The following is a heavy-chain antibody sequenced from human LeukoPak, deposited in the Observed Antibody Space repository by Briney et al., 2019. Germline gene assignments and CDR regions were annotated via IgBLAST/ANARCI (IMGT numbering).Heavy chain of an antibody. CDR1: GGSFSGYY. D-gene: IGHD3-3*01. Sequence: PSETLSLTCAVYGGSFSGYYWSWIRQPPGKGLEWIGEINHSGSTNYNPSLKSRVTISIDTSKNQFSLKLSSVTAADTAVYYCARQYNFWSGYYYWGQGILVTVSS. J-gene: IGHJ4*02. V-gene: IGHV4-34*01. CDR3: ARQYNFWSGYYY. CDR2: INHSGST.